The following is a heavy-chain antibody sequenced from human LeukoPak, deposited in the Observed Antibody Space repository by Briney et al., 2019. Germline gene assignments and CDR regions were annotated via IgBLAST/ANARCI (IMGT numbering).Heavy chain of an antibody. J-gene: IGHJ3*02. D-gene: IGHD1-1*01. CDR2: IGTDGSYI. V-gene: IGHV3-21*01. CDR1: GFTFSSHN. Sequence: GGSLRLSCAASGFTFSSHNMNWVRQAPMKGLEWVSSIGTDGSYIYYADSVQGRFTISRDNAKNSLYLQMNSLTAEDTAVYYCAKKMKTGDRVGTFDIWGQGTMVTVSS. CDR3: AKKMKTGDRVGTFDI.